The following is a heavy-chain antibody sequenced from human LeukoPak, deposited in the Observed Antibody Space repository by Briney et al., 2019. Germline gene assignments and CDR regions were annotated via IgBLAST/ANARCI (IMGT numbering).Heavy chain of an antibody. V-gene: IGHV7-4-1*01. J-gene: IGHJ4*02. Sequence: ASVKVSCKASGYTFTNYAMNWVRQAPGQGLEWMGWINTNTGNPTYAQGFTGRFVFSMDTSVTTAYLQICSLKAEDTALYYCAAMVAGTATYWGQGTLVTVSS. CDR3: AAMVAGTATY. CDR1: GYTFTNYA. D-gene: IGHD5-18*01. CDR2: INTNTGNP.